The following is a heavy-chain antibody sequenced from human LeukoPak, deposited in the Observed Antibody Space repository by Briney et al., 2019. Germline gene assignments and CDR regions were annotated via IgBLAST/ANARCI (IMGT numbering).Heavy chain of an antibody. CDR3: AREVRNIVGATRKWDY. CDR1: GGTLSSYA. Sequence: GASVKVSCKASGGTLSSYAISWVRQAPGQGLEWMGGIIPIFGTANYAQKFQGRVTITTDESTSTAYMELSSLRSDDTAVYYCAREVRNIVGATRKWDYWGQGTLVTVSS. CDR2: IIPIFGTA. V-gene: IGHV1-69*05. J-gene: IGHJ4*02. D-gene: IGHD1-26*01.